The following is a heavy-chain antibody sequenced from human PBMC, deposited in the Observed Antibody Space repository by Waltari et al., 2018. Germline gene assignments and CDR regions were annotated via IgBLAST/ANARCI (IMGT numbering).Heavy chain of an antibody. CDR1: GFTLGNVW. J-gene: IGHJ4*02. D-gene: IGHD3-3*01. V-gene: IGHV3-15*05. CDR3: TTSPDFWSGYYPFDY. CDR2: IKRNSDGGTL. Sequence: EVQLEESGGGLVKPGGSLRLSCAASGFTLGNVWMSWVRQAPGKGLGCFGHIKRNSDGGTLEYAEPVKGRFTILRDDLKNTLYLEMNSLKTEDTAMYYCTTSPDFWSGYYPFDYWGQGTLVTVSS.